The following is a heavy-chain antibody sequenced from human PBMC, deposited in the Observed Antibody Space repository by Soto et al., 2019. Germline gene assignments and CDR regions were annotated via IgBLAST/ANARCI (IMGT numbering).Heavy chain of an antibody. V-gene: IGHV3-23*01. CDR2: ISGSDGKT. CDR3: ARWSYLDY. J-gene: IGHJ4*02. CDR1: GFSFGSYA. D-gene: IGHD3-3*01. Sequence: GGSLRLSCAASGFSFGSYALSWVRQAPGKGLEWVSTISGSDGKTFYADSVKGRFSISRDTSQSTLYLQMNSLRADDTAMYYCARWSYLDYWGQGTRVTSPQ.